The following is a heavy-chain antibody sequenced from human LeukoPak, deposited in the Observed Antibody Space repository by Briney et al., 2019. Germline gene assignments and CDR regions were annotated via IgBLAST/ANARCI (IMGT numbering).Heavy chain of an antibody. CDR1: GFTFSSYS. Sequence: PGGSLRLSCAASGFTFSSYSMHWVRQAPGKGLEWVADISYDGSNKYYADSVKGRFTISRDNSKNTLYLQMGSLRAEDMAVYYCARDLRVGATNYYYYYYMDVWGKGTTVTVSS. CDR2: ISYDGSNK. D-gene: IGHD1-26*01. CDR3: ARDLRVGATNYYYYYYMDV. J-gene: IGHJ6*03. V-gene: IGHV3-30*14.